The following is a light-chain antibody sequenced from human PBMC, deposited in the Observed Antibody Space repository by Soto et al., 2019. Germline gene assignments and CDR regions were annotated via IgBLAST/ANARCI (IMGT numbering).Light chain of an antibody. Sequence: QSALTQPASVSGSPGQSITISCTGTSSDVGDYDYVSWYQQYAGKAPKMMIYEVSNRPSGVSNRFSGSKSGNTASLTISGLQAEDEADYYCSSYRISNTLLFGGGTQLTVL. V-gene: IGLV2-14*01. CDR2: EVS. CDR1: SSDVGDYDY. J-gene: IGLJ2*01. CDR3: SSYRISNTLL.